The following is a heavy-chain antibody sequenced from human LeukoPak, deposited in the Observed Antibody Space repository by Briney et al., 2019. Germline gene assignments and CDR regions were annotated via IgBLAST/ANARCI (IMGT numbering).Heavy chain of an antibody. CDR1: GFTFSSCA. V-gene: IGHV3-23*01. CDR3: ARDQDNWKSQDP. Sequence: GGSLRLSCTASGFTFSSCAMSWVRQAPGKGLEWVSAISGSGASKYYADSVKGRITISRDNSKNTLYVQMNSLRAEGTAVYYCARDQDNWKSQDPWGQGTLVTVSS. CDR2: ISGSGASK. J-gene: IGHJ5*02. D-gene: IGHD1-20*01.